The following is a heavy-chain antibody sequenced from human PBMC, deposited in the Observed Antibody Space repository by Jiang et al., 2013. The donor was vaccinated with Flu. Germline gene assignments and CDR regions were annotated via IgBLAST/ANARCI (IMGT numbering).Heavy chain of an antibody. V-gene: IGHV1-69*04. CDR3: AREVSGGVAY. CDR2: IIPLVDMV. CDR1: GGTFSSDS. D-gene: IGHD3-10*01. J-gene: IGHJ4*02. Sequence: SGAEVKKPGSSVRISCKDSGGTFSSDSISWVRQAPGHGLEWVGRIIPLVDMVKYAQKFQGRVTISADKSTTTAYMELNRLAFNDTAFFYCAREVSGGVAYWGQGTLVTVSS.